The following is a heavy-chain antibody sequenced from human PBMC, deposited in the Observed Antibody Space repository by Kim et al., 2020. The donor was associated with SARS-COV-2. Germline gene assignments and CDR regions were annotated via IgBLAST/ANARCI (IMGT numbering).Heavy chain of an antibody. CDR3: ARQVEGFDI. CDR2: GSA. D-gene: IGHD2-2*01. V-gene: IGHV4-61*07. J-gene: IGHJ4*02. Sequence: GSADYTPSLKSRATISVDMSKNQFSLVMNSVTAADTAVYYCARQVEGFDIWGQGTLVTVSS.